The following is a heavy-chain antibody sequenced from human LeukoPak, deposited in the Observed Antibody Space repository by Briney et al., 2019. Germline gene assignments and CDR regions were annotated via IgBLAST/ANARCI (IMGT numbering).Heavy chain of an antibody. V-gene: IGHV3-23*01. D-gene: IGHD2-15*01. J-gene: IGHJ5*02. Sequence: GGSLRLSCAAPGFTLSNYGMSWVRQAPGKGLEWVSAISGSSGTTYYADSVRGRFTISRDNSKNTLYLQMNSLRAEDTAVYYCAKSKEDCCGSFDPWGQGTLVTVSS. CDR2: ISGSSGTT. CDR3: AKSKEDCCGSFDP. CDR1: GFTLSNYG.